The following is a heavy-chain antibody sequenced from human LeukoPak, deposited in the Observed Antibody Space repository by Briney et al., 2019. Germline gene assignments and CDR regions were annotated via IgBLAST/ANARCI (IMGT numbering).Heavy chain of an antibody. CDR3: ARGGFSNYDTLTGTGRFDY. CDR2: IYYSGST. J-gene: IGHJ4*02. Sequence: PSETLSLTCTVSGGSISSYYWSWIRQPPGKGLEWIGYIYYSGSTNYNPSLKSRVTISVDTSKNQFSLRLSSVTAADTAVYYCARGGFSNYDTLTGTGRFDYWGQGTLVTVSS. D-gene: IGHD3-9*01. V-gene: IGHV4-59*01. CDR1: GGSISSYY.